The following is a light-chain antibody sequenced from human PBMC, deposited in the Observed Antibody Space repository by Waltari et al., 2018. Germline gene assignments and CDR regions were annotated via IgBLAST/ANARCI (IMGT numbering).Light chain of an antibody. V-gene: IGLV2-23*02. CDR1: SSAVGRYIL. Sequence: QSALTQPASVSGSPGQSITLSCTGTSSAVGRYILVSWYQQHPGKAPKLMIYEVSKRPSGVSNRFSGSKSGNTASLTISGLQAEDEADYYCCSYAGGSAWVFGGGTKLTVL. J-gene: IGLJ3*02. CDR2: EVS. CDR3: CSYAGGSAWV.